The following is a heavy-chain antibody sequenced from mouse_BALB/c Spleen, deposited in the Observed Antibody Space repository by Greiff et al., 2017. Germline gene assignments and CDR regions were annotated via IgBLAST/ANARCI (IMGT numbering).Heavy chain of an antibody. J-gene: IGHJ3*01. CDR1: GFTFSSYG. V-gene: IGHV5-6*01. D-gene: IGHD1-1*01. CDR2: ISSGGSYT. CDR3: ARHYGSGETWFAY. Sequence: EVQLQESGGDLVKPGGSLKLSCAASGFTFSSYGMSWVRQTPDKRLEWVATISSGGSYTYYPDSVKGRFTISRDNAKNTLYLQMSSLKSEDTAMYYCARHYGSGETWFAYWGQGTLVTVSA.